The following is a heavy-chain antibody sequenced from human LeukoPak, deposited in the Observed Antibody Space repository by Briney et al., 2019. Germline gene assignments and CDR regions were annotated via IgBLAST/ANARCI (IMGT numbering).Heavy chain of an antibody. CDR2: ISGSRGIT. CDR3: AKKRRAVAGTDLFDS. CDR1: GFTLSGYA. V-gene: IGHV3-23*01. D-gene: IGHD6-19*01. Sequence: GGSLRLSCAASGFTLSGYAMSWVRQAPGKGLEWVSAISGSRGITYYADSVKGRFTISRDDSKTTLYLQMNSLRAEDTALYYCAKKRRAVAGTDLFDSWGQGTLVTVSS. J-gene: IGHJ4*02.